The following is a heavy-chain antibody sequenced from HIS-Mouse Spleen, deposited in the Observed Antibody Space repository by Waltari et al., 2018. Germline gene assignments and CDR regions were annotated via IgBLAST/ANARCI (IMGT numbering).Heavy chain of an antibody. CDR2: ISYDGSNK. Sequence: QVQLVESGGGVVQPGRSLSLCCAASGFPFNSYGMHWVRPCPGKGLGWVAVISYDGSNKYYADSVKGRFTISRDNSKNTLYLQMNSLRAEDTAVYYCAKDTSGSYSDYWGQGTLVTVSS. V-gene: IGHV3-30*18. D-gene: IGHD1-26*01. CDR3: AKDTSGSYSDY. CDR1: GFPFNSYG. J-gene: IGHJ4*02.